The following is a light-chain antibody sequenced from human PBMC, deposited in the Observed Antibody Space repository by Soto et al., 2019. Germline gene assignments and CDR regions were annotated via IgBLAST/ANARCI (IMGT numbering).Light chain of an antibody. V-gene: IGKV3-11*01. CDR1: QRVSSY. CDR3: QQRSNWPFS. Sequence: EIVLTQSPATLYLSPGERATLSCRASQRVSSYLAWYQQKPGQAPRLLIYDAFNRATGIPARFSGSGSGTDFALTISSLEPEDFAVYDCQQRSNWPFSFGPATKVDIK. J-gene: IGKJ3*01. CDR2: DAF.